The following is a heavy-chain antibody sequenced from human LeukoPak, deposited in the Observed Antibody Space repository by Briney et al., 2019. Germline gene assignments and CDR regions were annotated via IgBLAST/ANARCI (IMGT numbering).Heavy chain of an antibody. CDR3: ARGPSFEYSNSEWFGP. CDR1: GGSISSGGYY. Sequence: PSETLSLTCTVSGGSISSGGYYYSWIRQPPGKGLEWLGYIYHSGSAYYNPSLKSRVTISVDRSKNQFSLKLSSVTAADMAVYYCARGPSFEYSNSEWFGPWGQGSLVTVSS. D-gene: IGHD6-6*01. CDR2: IYHSGSA. J-gene: IGHJ5*02. V-gene: IGHV4-30-2*01.